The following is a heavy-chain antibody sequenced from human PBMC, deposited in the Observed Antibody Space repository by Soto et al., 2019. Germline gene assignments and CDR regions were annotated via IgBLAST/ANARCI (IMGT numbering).Heavy chain of an antibody. CDR2: IDWDGDE. V-gene: IGHV2-70*01. D-gene: IGHD3-3*01. CDR1: GFSLSSIGMC. Sequence: SGPTLVNPTQTLTLTCTFSGFSLSSIGMCVSWIRQPPGKALEWLALIDWDGDEYYSTSLETRLTISKDTSKNQVVLTMSNTDHVDTATYYCARSLTRSGFFNWFDSWGQGTLVTVSS. CDR3: ARSLTRSGFFNWFDS. J-gene: IGHJ5*01.